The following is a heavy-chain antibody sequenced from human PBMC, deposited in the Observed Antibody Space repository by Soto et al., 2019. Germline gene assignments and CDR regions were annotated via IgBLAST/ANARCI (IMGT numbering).Heavy chain of an antibody. V-gene: IGHV3-33*01. CDR3: ARNGERGGLRYAFDI. CDR1: GFPFSSYG. Sequence: QVQLVESGGGVVQPGRSLRLSCAASGFPFSSYGLHWVRQTPGKGLEWVAVIWYDGSNKYYADSVKGRFTISRDNSKNEQDLKKSSRKAEDTDVYYGARNGERGGLRYAFDIWGQGTMVNVSS. CDR2: IWYDGSNK. J-gene: IGHJ3*02. D-gene: IGHD5-12*01.